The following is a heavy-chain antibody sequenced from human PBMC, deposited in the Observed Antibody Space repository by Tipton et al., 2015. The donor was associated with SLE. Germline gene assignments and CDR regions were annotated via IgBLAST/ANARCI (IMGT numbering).Heavy chain of an antibody. CDR2: VSYSGVT. Sequence: TLSLTCTVSDDSITTDYWTWIRQPPGKGLEYIGYVSYSGVTNSNPSLQSRVTMSIDASKKQVSLRLGSVTAADTAVYYCARLYPMSNFDLWGRGTLVTVSS. CDR1: DDSITTDY. CDR3: ARLYPMSNFDL. J-gene: IGHJ2*01. D-gene: IGHD2/OR15-2a*01. V-gene: IGHV4-59*13.